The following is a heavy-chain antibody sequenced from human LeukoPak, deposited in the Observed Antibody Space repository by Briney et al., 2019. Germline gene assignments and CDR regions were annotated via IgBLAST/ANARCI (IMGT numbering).Heavy chain of an antibody. V-gene: IGHV4-59*01. CDR3: ARDKIAYDFWSGYPDLPAVWFDP. CDR2: IYYSGST. J-gene: IGHJ5*02. D-gene: IGHD3-3*01. CDR1: GGSISSYY. Sequence: SETLSLTXTVSGGSISSYYWSWIRQPPGKGLEWIGYIYYSGSTSYNPSLKSRVTISVDTSKNQFSLKLSSVTAADTAVYYCARDKIAYDFWSGYPDLPAVWFDPWGQGTLVTVSS.